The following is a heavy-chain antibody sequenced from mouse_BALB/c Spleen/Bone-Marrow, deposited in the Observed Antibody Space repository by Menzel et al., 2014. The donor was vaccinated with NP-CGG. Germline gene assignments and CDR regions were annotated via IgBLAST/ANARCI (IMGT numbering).Heavy chain of an antibody. CDR1: GYTFTSYW. D-gene: IGHD2-1*01. J-gene: IGHJ4*01. Sequence: QVQLQQSGAELARPGASVKLSCKASGYTFTSYWMQWVKQRPGQGLEWIGAIYPGDGDTRYTQKFRGKATLTADKSSNTAYMQLSSSTSEDSAVYFCASPYGNYDAMDYWGQGTSVTVSS. CDR2: IYPGDGDT. CDR3: ASPYGNYDAMDY. V-gene: IGHV1-87*01.